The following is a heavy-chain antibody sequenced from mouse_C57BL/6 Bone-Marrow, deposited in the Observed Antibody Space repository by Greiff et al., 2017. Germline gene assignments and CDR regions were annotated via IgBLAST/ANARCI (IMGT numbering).Heavy chain of an antibody. J-gene: IGHJ4*01. CDR3: ARTRCYDYDWYCAMDY. CDR2: IDPSDSYT. V-gene: IGHV1-69*01. CDR1: GYTFTSYW. Sequence: QVQLQQPGAELVMPGASVKLSCKASGYTFTSYWMHWVKQRPGQGLEWIGEIDPSDSYTNYNQKFKGKSTLTVDKSSSTAYMQLSSLTSEYSAVYYGARTRCYDYDWYCAMDYWGQGTSVTVSS. D-gene: IGHD2-4*01.